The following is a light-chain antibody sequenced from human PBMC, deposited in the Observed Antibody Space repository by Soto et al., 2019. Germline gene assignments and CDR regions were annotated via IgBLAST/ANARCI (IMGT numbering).Light chain of an antibody. V-gene: IGKV1-5*03. CDR1: QGISSW. CDR2: KAS. CDR3: QQYNSYPYT. J-gene: IGKJ2*01. Sequence: DIQMTQSPSTLSASVGDRATITCRASQGISSWLAWHQQKPGKAPKLLIYKASSLESGVPSRFSGSGSGTEFTLTISSLQPDDFATYYCQQYNSYPYTFGQGTKLEIK.